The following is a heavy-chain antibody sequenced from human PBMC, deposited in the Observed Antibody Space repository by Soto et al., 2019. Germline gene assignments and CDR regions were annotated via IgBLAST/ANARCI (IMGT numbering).Heavy chain of an antibody. V-gene: IGHV1-8*01. J-gene: IGHJ5*02. CDR3: ARERSAAGTGWFDP. CDR1: GYTLTNND. Sequence: QVQLVQSGAEVKKPGASVKVSYKASGYTLTNNDINWVRQATGQGLEWMGWMNPNSGNTGYAQKFQGRVTMTRNTSISTAYMELSGLRSEDTAVYYCARERSAAGTGWFDPWGQGTLVTVSP. CDR2: MNPNSGNT. D-gene: IGHD6-13*01.